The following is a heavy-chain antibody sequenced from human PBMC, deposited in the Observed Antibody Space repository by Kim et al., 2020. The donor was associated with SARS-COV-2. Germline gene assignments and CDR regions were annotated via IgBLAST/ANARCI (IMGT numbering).Heavy chain of an antibody. D-gene: IGHD1-26*01. CDR2: T. J-gene: IGHJ4*02. CDR3: ASGSLGATFDY. Sequence: TCYYPSPKSQVTISVDPSKNQFSLERSSLTAADTAVYYCASGSLGATFDYWGQGTLVTVSS. V-gene: IGHV4-31*01.